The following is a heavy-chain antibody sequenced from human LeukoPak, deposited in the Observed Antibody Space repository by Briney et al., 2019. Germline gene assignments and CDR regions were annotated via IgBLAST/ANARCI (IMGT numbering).Heavy chain of an antibody. Sequence: SETLSLTCTVSGGSISLYYWSWIRQPPGKGREWIGNIYYSGSTNYNPSLKSRVTISVDTSKNQLSLKLTSVTAADTAVYYCARHLPRLGWFDPWGQGTLAAVSS. D-gene: IGHD3-16*01. CDR2: IYYSGST. CDR3: ARHLPRLGWFDP. J-gene: IGHJ5*02. CDR1: GGSISLYY. V-gene: IGHV4-59*08.